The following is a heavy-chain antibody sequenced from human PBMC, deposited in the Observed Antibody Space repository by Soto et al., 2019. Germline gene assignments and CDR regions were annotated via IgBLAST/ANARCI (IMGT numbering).Heavy chain of an antibody. Sequence: QVHLQQWGAGLLKPSETLSLTCGVSGGSFGTSYWAWIRQSPEKGLAWIGEINHNGDSNYNPSLKMRVTISLDMSENQFSLKLTPVAAADTAVDYCARVTRFPDAFDIWGEGTPVIVSS. CDR3: ARVTRFPDAFDI. J-gene: IGHJ3*02. CDR2: INHNGDS. V-gene: IGHV4-34*01. CDR1: GGSFGTSY.